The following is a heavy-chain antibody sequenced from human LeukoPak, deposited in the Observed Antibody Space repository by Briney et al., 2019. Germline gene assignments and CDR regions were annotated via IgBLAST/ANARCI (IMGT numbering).Heavy chain of an antibody. V-gene: IGHV1-2*02. CDR3: AIDKSLADPYFFDY. J-gene: IGHJ4*02. CDR1: GYTFTGYY. Sequence: ASVKVSCKASGYTFTGYYIHWVRQAPGQGLEWMGWINPNSGGANYAQKFQGRVTITRDTSISAAYMDLHSLRSDDTAVYFCAIDKSLADPYFFDYWGQGTLVTVSS. CDR2: INPNSGGA.